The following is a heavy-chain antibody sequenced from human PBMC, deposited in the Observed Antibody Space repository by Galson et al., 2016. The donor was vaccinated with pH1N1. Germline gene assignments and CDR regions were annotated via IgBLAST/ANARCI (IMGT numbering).Heavy chain of an antibody. Sequence: SLRLSCAASGFTFSDYYMRWIRQAPGKGLEWVSYISRSSNTIYYADSVKGRFTISRDNAKNSLYLQMNSLSAEDTALYYCATHRGGYYPLDLWGQGTLVTVSS. CDR1: GFTFSDYY. V-gene: IGHV3-11*01. D-gene: IGHD1-26*01. CDR3: ATHRGGYYPLDL. J-gene: IGHJ4*01. CDR2: ISRSSNTI.